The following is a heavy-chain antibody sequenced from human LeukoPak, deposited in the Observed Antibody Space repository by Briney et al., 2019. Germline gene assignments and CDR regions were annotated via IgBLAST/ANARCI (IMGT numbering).Heavy chain of an antibody. CDR1: GGSISSYY. CDR2: IYYSGST. Sequence: SETLSLTCTVSGGSISSYYWSWIRQPPGKGLEWIGYIYYSGSTNYNPSLKSRVTISVDTSKNQFSLKLSSVTAADTAVYYCARALGGFGESDYYFDYWGQGTLVTVSS. D-gene: IGHD3-10*01. V-gene: IGHV4-59*01. J-gene: IGHJ4*02. CDR3: ARALGGFGESDYYFDY.